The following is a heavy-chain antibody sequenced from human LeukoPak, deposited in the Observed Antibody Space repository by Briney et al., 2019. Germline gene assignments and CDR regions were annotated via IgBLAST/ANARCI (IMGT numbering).Heavy chain of an antibody. V-gene: IGHV5-51*01. CDR3: AMYTSSWFSDY. CDR2: IYPGDSDT. D-gene: IGHD6-13*01. CDR1: GYSFNSYW. Sequence: GESLKISCKGSGYSFNSYWIGWVRQMPGKGLEWMGIIYPGDSDTRYSPSFQGQVTISANKYISTAYLQWSSLKASDTAMYYCAMYTSSWFSDYWGQGTLVTVSS. J-gene: IGHJ4*02.